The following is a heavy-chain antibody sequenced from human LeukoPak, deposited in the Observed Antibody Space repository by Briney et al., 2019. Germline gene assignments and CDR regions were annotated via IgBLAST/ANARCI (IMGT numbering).Heavy chain of an antibody. CDR1: GASISSYY. V-gene: IGHV4-4*07. J-gene: IGHJ5*02. D-gene: IGHD1-1*01. CDR2: IYTSGST. CDR3: ARSRERGNWFDP. Sequence: SETLSLTCTVSGASISSYYWSWIRQPAGKGLEWIGRIYTSGSTNYNPSLRSRVTMSVDTSKNQFSLKLSSVTAADTAVYYCARSRERGNWFDPWGQGTLVTVSS.